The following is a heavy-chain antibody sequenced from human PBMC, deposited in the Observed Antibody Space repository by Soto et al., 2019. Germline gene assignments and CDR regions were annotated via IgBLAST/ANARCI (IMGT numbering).Heavy chain of an antibody. CDR3: ARRGYSSSWYYYYYYGMDV. CDR2: MNPNSGNT. D-gene: IGHD6-13*01. Sequence: QVQLVQSGAEVKKPGASVKVSCKASGYTFTSYDINWVRQATGQGLEWMGWMNPNSGNTGYVQKCQGRAPXTXNXXVSTAYMELSSLRSEDTAVYYCARRGYSSSWYYYYYYGMDVWGQGTTVTVSS. CDR1: GYTFTSYD. V-gene: IGHV1-8*01. J-gene: IGHJ6*02.